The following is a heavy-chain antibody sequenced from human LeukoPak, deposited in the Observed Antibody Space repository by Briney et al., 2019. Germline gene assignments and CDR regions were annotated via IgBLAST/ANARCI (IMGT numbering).Heavy chain of an antibody. V-gene: IGHV7-4-1*02. J-gene: IGHJ4*02. CDR3: ARDEDNWNYDPWYDY. CDR1: GYTFTSYA. CDR2: INTNTGNP. D-gene: IGHD1-7*01. Sequence: ASVKVSRKASGYTFTSYAMNWVRQAPGQGLEWMGWINTNTGNPTYAQGFTGRFVFSLDSSVSTAYLRISSLKAEDTAVYYCARDEDNWNYDPWYDYWGQGTLVTVSS.